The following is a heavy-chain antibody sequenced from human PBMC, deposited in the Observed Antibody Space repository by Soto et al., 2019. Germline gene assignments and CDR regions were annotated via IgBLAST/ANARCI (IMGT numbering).Heavy chain of an antibody. CDR2: IRSQPYGGTA. V-gene: IGHV3-49*03. J-gene: IGHJ4*02. CDR1: GFPFGNFL. CDR3: IGSFPF. D-gene: IGHD3-10*01. Sequence: GXSLRLSCTASGFPFGNFLLSWFRQAPGKGMEWVGFIRSQPYGGTAEYAASVRGRFTISRDDSKGIAYLQMNSLQTEDSGVYYCIGSFPFWGQGTLVTVSS.